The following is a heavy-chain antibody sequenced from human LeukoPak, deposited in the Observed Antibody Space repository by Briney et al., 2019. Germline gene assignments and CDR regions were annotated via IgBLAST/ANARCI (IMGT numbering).Heavy chain of an antibody. J-gene: IGHJ4*02. CDR3: ARNENSGWGYFDY. V-gene: IGHV3-23*01. CDR1: RFTFNSYA. CDR2: IGGSNGIP. D-gene: IGHD5-12*01. Sequence: GGSLRLSCAASRFTFNSYAMSWVRQAPGKGLEWLSVIGGSNGIPFYVGSVKGRFTISRDNSKDTLYLQMNSLRAEDTAVYYCARNENSGWGYFDYWGQGTLSPSPQ.